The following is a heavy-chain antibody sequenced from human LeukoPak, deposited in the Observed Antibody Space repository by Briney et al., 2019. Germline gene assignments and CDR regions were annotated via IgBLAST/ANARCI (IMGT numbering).Heavy chain of an antibody. V-gene: IGHV4-39*01. CDR2: IYYSGST. J-gene: IGHJ4*02. Sequence: SETLSLTCTVSGGSISSSSYYWGWLRQPPGQGLEWIGSIYYSGSTYYNPSLKSRVTIYVYTYKNQFSLKLSSVTAADTAVYYCARLLWFRELPLDYWGQGTLVTVSS. CDR1: GGSISSSSYY. D-gene: IGHD3-10*01. CDR3: ARLLWFRELPLDY.